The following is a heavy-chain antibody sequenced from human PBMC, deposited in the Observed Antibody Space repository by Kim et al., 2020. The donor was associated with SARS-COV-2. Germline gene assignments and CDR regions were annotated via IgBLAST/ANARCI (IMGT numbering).Heavy chain of an antibody. CDR2: IYYSGST. CDR3: ARGPYYDILTGYWGPYFDY. CDR1: GGSISSGGYY. Sequence: SETLSLTCTVSGGSISSGGYYWSWIRQHPGKGLEWIGYIYYSGSTYYNPSLKSRVTISVDTSKNQFSLKLSSVTAADTAVYYCARGPYYDILTGYWGPYFDYWGQGTLVTVSS. V-gene: IGHV4-31*03. J-gene: IGHJ4*02. D-gene: IGHD3-9*01.